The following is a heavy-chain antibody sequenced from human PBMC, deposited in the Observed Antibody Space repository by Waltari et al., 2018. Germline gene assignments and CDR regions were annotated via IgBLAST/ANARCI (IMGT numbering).Heavy chain of an antibody. D-gene: IGHD2-21*02. CDR3: ARDNGYKSGSNWYSRPDY. CDR1: GYTFTDYG. Sequence: QVQVVQSGAEVMKPGASVKVSCKTSGYTFTDYGVHWVRQAPGQRLEWMGYIFPGNGGTKYSQNFQGRATLTGDTSATTAYMELSGLRSEDTAVYYCARDNGYKSGSNWYSRPDYWGQGTLVTVSS. CDR2: IFPGNGGT. J-gene: IGHJ4*02. V-gene: IGHV1-3*01.